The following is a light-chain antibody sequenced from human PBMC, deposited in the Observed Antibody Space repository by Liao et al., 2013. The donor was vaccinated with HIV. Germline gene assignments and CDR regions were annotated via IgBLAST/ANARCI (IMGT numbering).Light chain of an antibody. CDR2: YDS. CDR1: KLGDKY. J-gene: IGLJ2*01. V-gene: IGLV3-1*01. Sequence: SYELTQPPSVSVSPGQTASITCSGDKLGDKYACWYQQKPGQAPVLVIYYDSDRPSGIPERFSGSNSGNTATLTISRVEAGDEADYYCQVWDSSSDQEVFGGGTKLTVL. CDR3: QVWDSSSDQEV.